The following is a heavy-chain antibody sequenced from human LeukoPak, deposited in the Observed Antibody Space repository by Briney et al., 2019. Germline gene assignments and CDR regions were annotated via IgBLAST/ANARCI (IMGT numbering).Heavy chain of an antibody. J-gene: IGHJ5*02. Sequence: ASVKVSCKAFGYTFTGYYMHWVRQAPGQGLGWMGWINPNSGGTNYAQKFQGRVTMTRDTSISTAYMELSRLRSDDTAVYYCARVGGSGENWFDPWGQGTLVTVSS. D-gene: IGHD3-10*01. CDR1: GYTFTGYY. V-gene: IGHV1-2*02. CDR2: INPNSGGT. CDR3: ARVGGSGENWFDP.